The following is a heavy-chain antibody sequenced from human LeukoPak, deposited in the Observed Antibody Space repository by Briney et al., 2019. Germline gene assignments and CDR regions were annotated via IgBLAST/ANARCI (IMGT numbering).Heavy chain of an antibody. J-gene: IGHJ5*02. CDR3: ARAYFSSWYMNWFDP. V-gene: IGHV4-4*02. CDR2: IYPSGST. Sequence: SETLSLTCAVSGGSISSNNWWSWVRQPPGKGLEWIGSIYPSGSTYYYPSLKSRVTISLDTSKNQFSLKLSSVTAADTAVYYCARAYFSSWYMNWFDPWGQGTLVTVSS. CDR1: GGSISSNNW. D-gene: IGHD6-13*01.